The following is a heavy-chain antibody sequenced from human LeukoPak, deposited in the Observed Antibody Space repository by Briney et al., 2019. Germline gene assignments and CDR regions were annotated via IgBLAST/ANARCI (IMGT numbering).Heavy chain of an antibody. Sequence: SVKVSCKASGGTFSSYAISWVRQAPGQGLEWMGGIIPIFGTANYAQKFQGRVTITADESTSTAYMELSSLRSEDTAVYYCARSDDILTGYRNWFDPWGLGTLVTVSS. CDR3: ARSDDILTGYRNWFDP. V-gene: IGHV1-69*13. D-gene: IGHD3-9*01. J-gene: IGHJ5*02. CDR2: IIPIFGTA. CDR1: GGTFSSYA.